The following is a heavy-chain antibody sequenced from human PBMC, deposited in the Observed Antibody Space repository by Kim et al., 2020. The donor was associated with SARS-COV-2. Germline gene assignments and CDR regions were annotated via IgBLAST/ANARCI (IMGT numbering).Heavy chain of an antibody. D-gene: IGHD6-19*01. V-gene: IGHV1-3*01. J-gene: IGHJ5*02. CDR1: GYTFTSYA. CDR2: IVAGNGNT. Sequence: ASVKVSCKASGYTFTSYALHWVRQAPGERLEWMGWIVAGNGNTKYSQKFQGRVAITRDTSAATVYMDLSSLRSEDTAVYYCVRGVAVAGTDWFDPWGQGTLVTVSS. CDR3: VRGVAVAGTDWFDP.